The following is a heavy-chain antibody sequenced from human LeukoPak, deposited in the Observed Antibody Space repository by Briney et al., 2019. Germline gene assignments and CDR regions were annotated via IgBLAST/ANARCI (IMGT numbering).Heavy chain of an antibody. CDR2: IRYDGSNK. D-gene: IGHD1-20*01. V-gene: IGHV3-30*02. Sequence: GGSLRLSCAASGFTFSSYWMSWVRQAPGKGLEWVAFIRYDGSNKYYADSVKGRFTISRDNSKNTVHMQMNSLRGEDTAVYYCAKGDDNWNDFDYWGQGTPVTVSS. J-gene: IGHJ4*02. CDR1: GFTFSSYW. CDR3: AKGDDNWNDFDY.